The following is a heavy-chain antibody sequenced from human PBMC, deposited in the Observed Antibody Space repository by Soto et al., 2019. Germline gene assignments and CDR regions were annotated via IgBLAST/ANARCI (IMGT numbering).Heavy chain of an antibody. J-gene: IGHJ6*03. CDR2: MNPNSGNT. D-gene: IGHD6-19*01. CDR3: ARGYSSGWRRFYMDV. Sequence: ASVKVSCKASGYTFTSYDINWVRQATGQGLEWMGWMNPNSGNTGYAQKFQGRVTKTRNTSISTAYMELSRLRSEDTAVYYCARGYSSGWRRFYMDVWGKGTTVTVSS. CDR1: GYTFTSYD. V-gene: IGHV1-8*01.